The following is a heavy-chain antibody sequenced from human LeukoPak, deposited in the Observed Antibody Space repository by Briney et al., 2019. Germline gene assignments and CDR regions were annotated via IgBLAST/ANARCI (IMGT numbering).Heavy chain of an antibody. V-gene: IGHV3-30*02. CDR2: IRYDGSNK. J-gene: IGHJ4*02. Sequence: PGGSLRLSCAASGFTVSSNYMSWVRQAPGKGLEWVAFIRYDGSNKYYADSVKGRFTISRDNSKNTLYLQMNSLRAEDTAVYYCAKDRRGATITFDYWGQGTLVTVSS. D-gene: IGHD5-24*01. CDR1: GFTVSSNY. CDR3: AKDRRGATITFDY.